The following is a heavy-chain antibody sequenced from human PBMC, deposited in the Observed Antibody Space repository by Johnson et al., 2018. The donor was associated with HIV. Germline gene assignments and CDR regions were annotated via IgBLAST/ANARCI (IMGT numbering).Heavy chain of an antibody. D-gene: IGHD1-26*01. Sequence: QMQLVESGGGVVQPGRSLRLSCAASGCTLRSYGMHRVRQAPGKGLEWVAVICCDGNNKNYADSVKGRFTISRDNSKNTLYLQMSSLRADDTAVYYCARDRDSIVGSHDAFDIWGQGTMVTVSS. CDR3: ARDRDSIVGSHDAFDI. CDR2: ICCDGNNK. J-gene: IGHJ3*02. V-gene: IGHV3-33*01. CDR1: GCTLRSYG.